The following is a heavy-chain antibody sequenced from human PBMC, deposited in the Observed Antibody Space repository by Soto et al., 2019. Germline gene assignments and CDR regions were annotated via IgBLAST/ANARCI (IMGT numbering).Heavy chain of an antibody. Sequence: SETLSLTCTVSGGSVSPYSWSWIRQPPGKGLEWIGYLYYSGSTTYNPSLKSRVTISVDTSKDQFSLKLNSVTAADTAVYYCARPHRSGWSLDGMDVWGQGTTVTVSS. V-gene: IGHV4-59*08. CDR1: GGSVSPYS. J-gene: IGHJ6*02. CDR2: LYYSGST. D-gene: IGHD6-19*01. CDR3: ARPHRSGWSLDGMDV.